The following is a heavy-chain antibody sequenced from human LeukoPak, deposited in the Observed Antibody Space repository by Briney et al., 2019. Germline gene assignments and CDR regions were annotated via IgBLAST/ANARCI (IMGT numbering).Heavy chain of an antibody. J-gene: IGHJ4*02. CDR2: ISGSGGST. D-gene: IGHD6-13*01. CDR3: AKEPAAGLYYFDY. V-gene: IGHV3-23*01. CDR1: GFTFSSDG. Sequence: PGGSLRLSCAASGFTFSSDGMHWVRQAPGKGLEWVSTISGSGGSTYYADSVKGRFTISRDNSKNTLYLQMNSLRAEDTAVYYCAKEPAAGLYYFDYWGQGTLVTVSS.